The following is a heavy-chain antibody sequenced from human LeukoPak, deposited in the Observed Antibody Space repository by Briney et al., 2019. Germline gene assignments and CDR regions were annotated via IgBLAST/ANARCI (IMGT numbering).Heavy chain of an antibody. CDR3: SRDLLMYYSGSGEST. CDR1: GYTFTGYY. D-gene: IGHD3-10*01. Sequence: GAPVKVSFKASGYTFTGYYIHWVRQAPGQGPEWMGWINPHSGATNYAQKFQGRVTMTRDTSISTAFMELSSLRSDDTAMYYCSRDLLMYYSGSGESTWGQGTQVTVSS. V-gene: IGHV1-2*02. CDR2: INPHSGAT. J-gene: IGHJ5*02.